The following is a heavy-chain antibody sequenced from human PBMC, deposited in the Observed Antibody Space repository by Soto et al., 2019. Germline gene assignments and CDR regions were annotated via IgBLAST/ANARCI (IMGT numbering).Heavy chain of an antibody. V-gene: IGHV1-69*01. CDR3: ARSPGAYCSSTSCYTYLWDY. CDR2: IIPIFGTT. Sequence: QVQLVQSGAEVKKPGSSVKVSCKASGGTFSSYAISWVRQAPGQGLEWMGGIIPIFGTTNYAQKFQGRVTITADESTSTAYMELSSLRSEDTAVYYCARSPGAYCSSTSCYTYLWDYWGQGTLVTVSS. J-gene: IGHJ4*02. D-gene: IGHD2-2*02. CDR1: GGTFSSYA.